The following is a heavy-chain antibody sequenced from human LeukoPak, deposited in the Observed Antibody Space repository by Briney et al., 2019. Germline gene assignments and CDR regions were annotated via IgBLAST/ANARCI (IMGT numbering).Heavy chain of an antibody. J-gene: IGHJ4*02. D-gene: IGHD3-10*01. V-gene: IGHV1-69*04. CDR3: ARDPGSGSSRGP. CDR1: GGTFSSYA. CDR2: IIPILGIA. Sequence: SVKVSCKASGGTFSSYAISWVRQAPGQGLEWMGRIIPILGIANYAQKFQGRVTITADKSTSTAYMELSSLRSEDTAVYYCARDPGSGSSRGPWGQGTLVTVSS.